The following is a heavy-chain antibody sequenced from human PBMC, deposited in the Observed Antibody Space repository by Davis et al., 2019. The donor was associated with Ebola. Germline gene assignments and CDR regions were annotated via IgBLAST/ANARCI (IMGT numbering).Heavy chain of an antibody. CDR3: VKEGTTTIWVDSDN. CDR2: ISSSGKT. D-gene: IGHD1-26*01. Sequence: PSETLSLTCAVYGGSFSAHTMHWVRQAPGKGLEYVSVISSSGKTYYADSVKGRFTISRDNSQNNVYLQMTSLRVEDTAVYYCVKEGTTTIWVDSDNWGQGTLVTVAS. J-gene: IGHJ4*02. V-gene: IGHV3-64D*08. CDR1: GGSFSAHT.